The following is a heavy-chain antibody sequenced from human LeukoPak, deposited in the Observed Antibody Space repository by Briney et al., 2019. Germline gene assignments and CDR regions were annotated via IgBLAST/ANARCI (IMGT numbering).Heavy chain of an antibody. CDR2: IIPIPGIA. V-gene: IGHV1-69*02. J-gene: IGHJ4*02. CDR1: GGTFSSYT. D-gene: IGHD5-18*01. CDR3: ARVEGGPHSRAMVDY. Sequence: GSSVKVSCKASGGTFSSYTISWVRQAPGQGLEWMGRIIPIPGIANYAQKFQGRVTITADKSTSTAYMELSSLRSEDTAVYYCARVEGGPHSRAMVDYWGQGTLVTVSS.